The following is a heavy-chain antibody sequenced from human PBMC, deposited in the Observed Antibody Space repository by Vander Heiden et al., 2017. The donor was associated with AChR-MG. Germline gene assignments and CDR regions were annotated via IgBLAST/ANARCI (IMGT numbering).Heavy chain of an antibody. V-gene: IGHV4-4*02. D-gene: IGHD3-3*01. J-gene: IGHJ2*01. CDR3: ARDTFYRTRTEGWYFDL. Sequence: QVYLQESGPGLVRPSGTLSLTCAVSGRSISSYHWWNWVRQPPGKGLEWIGEIYDIGSTNYNPSLKSRVTISVDKSKNQFSLKLTSVTAADTAVYYCARDTFYRTRTEGWYFDLWGRGTLVTVSS. CDR1: GRSISSYHW. CDR2: IYDIGST.